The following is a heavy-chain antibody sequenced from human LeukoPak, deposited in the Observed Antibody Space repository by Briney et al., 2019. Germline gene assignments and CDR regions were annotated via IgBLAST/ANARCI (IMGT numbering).Heavy chain of an antibody. D-gene: IGHD2-2*02. CDR3: ARAPAAIPGAFDI. Sequence: SVKVSCKASGGTFSSYAISWVRQAPGQGLEWMGRIIPILGIANYAQKFQGRVTITADKSTSTAYMELSSLRSEDTAVYYCARAPAAIPGAFDIWGQGTMVTVSS. CDR2: IIPILGIA. V-gene: IGHV1-69*04. CDR1: GGTFSSYA. J-gene: IGHJ3*02.